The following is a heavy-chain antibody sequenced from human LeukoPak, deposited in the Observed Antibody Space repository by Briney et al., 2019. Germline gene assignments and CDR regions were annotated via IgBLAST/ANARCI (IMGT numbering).Heavy chain of an antibody. V-gene: IGHV3-23*01. CDR2: ISGSGGST. CDR3: ARDPEDCTSTSCYTHYFDY. CDR1: GFTFSSYA. Sequence: GGSLRLSCAASGFTFSSYAMSWVRQAPGKGLEWVSAISGSGGSTYYADSVKGRFTISRDNAKNSLYLQMNSLRAEDTAVYYCARDPEDCTSTSCYTHYFDYWGQGTLVTVSS. D-gene: IGHD2-2*01. J-gene: IGHJ4*02.